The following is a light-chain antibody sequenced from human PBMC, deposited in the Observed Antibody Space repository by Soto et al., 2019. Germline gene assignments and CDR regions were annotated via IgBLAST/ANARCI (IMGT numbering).Light chain of an antibody. J-gene: IGKJ1*01. CDR1: RSISDW. CDR2: DAS. CDR3: QQYNSYSPT. Sequence: DIQMTQSPSTLSASIGDGVTITCRASRSISDWLAWYQQKPGKAPELLIFDASSLKSGVPSRFSGSGSGTEFTLTISSLQPEDFATYYCQQYNSYSPTFGQGTKVDIK. V-gene: IGKV1-5*01.